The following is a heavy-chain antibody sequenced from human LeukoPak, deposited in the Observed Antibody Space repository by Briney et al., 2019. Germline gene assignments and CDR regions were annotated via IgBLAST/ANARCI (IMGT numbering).Heavy chain of an antibody. CDR1: GFTFSSYA. Sequence: GGSLRLSCAASGFTFSSYAMSWVRQAPGKGLEWVSAISGSGGSTYYADFVKGRFTISRDNSKNTLYLQMNSLRAEDTAVYYCAKDGIAVAGTAPLYYFDYWGQGTLVTVSS. CDR2: ISGSGGST. CDR3: AKDGIAVAGTAPLYYFDY. J-gene: IGHJ4*02. V-gene: IGHV3-23*01. D-gene: IGHD6-19*01.